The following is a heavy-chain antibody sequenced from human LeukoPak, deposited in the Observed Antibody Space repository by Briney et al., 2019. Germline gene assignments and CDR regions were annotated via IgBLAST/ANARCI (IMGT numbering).Heavy chain of an antibody. CDR3: ARADVLPAAIGYSWFDP. D-gene: IGHD2-2*01. CDR1: GGSINTYS. J-gene: IGHJ5*02. V-gene: IGHV4-59*01. CDR2: IFYTGIT. Sequence: SETLSLTCTISGGSINTYSWSWIRQPPGKGLEWVGYIFYTGITNYNPSPQSRVTLSVDTSKNQFSLKLTSVTAADTAVYYCARADVLPAAIGYSWFDPWGQGILVTVSS.